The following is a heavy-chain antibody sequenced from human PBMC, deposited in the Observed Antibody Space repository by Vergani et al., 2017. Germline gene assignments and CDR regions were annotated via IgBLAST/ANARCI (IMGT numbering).Heavy chain of an antibody. V-gene: IGHV4-61*02. J-gene: IGHJ4*02. CDR1: GASINSDNYY. CDR2: FDSFGGT. D-gene: IGHD2-15*01. CDR3: GKTSRCGAVDQ. Sequence: QVQLQESGPGLVKPSQTLSLSCTVSGASINSDNYYWSWMRHRAGKPLEWIGHFDSFGGTQYNPSLNDHVTISPDTAKSQVSLTLTAVTAADTAVYYCGKTSRCGAVDQWGPGVLLTVSS.